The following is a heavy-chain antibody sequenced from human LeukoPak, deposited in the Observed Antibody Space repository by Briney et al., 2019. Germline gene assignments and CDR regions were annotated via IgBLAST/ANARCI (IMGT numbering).Heavy chain of an antibody. J-gene: IGHJ4*02. V-gene: IGHV4-38-2*02. Sequence: SETLSLTCTVSGYSISSGYYWGWIRQPPGKGLEWIGSIYHSGSTYYNPSLKRRVTISVDTSKNKFSLKVSSVTAADTAVYYCARDRYYDSSGWDYWGQGTLVTVSS. CDR1: GYSISSGYY. CDR3: ARDRYYDSSGWDY. CDR2: IYHSGST. D-gene: IGHD3-22*01.